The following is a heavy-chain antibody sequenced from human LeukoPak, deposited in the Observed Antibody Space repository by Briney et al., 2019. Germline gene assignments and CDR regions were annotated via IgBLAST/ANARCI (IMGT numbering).Heavy chain of an antibody. D-gene: IGHD6-13*01. CDR3: ARAGYSSSWYSRYFDL. V-gene: IGHV3-11*04. CDR2: ISSSSSTI. Sequence: GGSLRLSCAASGFTFSDYYMSWIRQAPGKGLEWVSYISSSSSTIYYADSVKGRFTISRENAKNSLYLQMNSLRAGDTAVYYCARAGYSSSWYSRYFDLWGRGTLVTVSS. J-gene: IGHJ2*01. CDR1: GFTFSDYY.